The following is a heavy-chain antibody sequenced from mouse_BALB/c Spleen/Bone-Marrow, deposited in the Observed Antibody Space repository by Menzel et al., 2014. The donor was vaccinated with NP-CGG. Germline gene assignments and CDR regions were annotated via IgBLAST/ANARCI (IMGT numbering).Heavy chain of an antibody. CDR3: ARRAYGSGYGFAY. CDR1: GYTFTSYW. V-gene: IGHV1-7*01. D-gene: IGHD1-1*01. CDR2: INPTTGYT. Sequence: QVQLQQSGAELAKPGASVKMSCKASGYTFTSYWMHWVKQRPGQGLEWIGYINPTTGYTEYNQKFKDKATLTADKSSSTAYMQLSSLTSEDSAVYYCARRAYGSGYGFAYWGQGTPVTVSA. J-gene: IGHJ3*01.